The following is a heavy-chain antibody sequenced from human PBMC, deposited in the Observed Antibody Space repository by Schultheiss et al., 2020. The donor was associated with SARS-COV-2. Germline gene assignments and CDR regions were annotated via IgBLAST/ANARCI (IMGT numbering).Heavy chain of an antibody. CDR1: GGSFSGYY. V-gene: IGHV4-34*01. Sequence: SQTLSLTCAVYGGSFSGYYWSWIRQPPGKGLEWIGEIYHSGSTNYNPSLKSRVTISVDTSKNQFSLKLNSVTAADTAVYYCARRSLATFLDYGVDVWGQGTTVTVSS. J-gene: IGHJ6*02. D-gene: IGHD2-15*01. CDR3: ARRSLATFLDYGVDV. CDR2: IYHSGST.